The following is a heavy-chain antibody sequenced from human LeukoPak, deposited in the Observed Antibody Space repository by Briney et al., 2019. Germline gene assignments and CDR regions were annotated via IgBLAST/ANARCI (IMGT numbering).Heavy chain of an antibody. J-gene: IGHJ3*02. CDR1: GLTFRNYA. CDR3: ARGDCGGDCYLSMATYDI. Sequence: PGRSLRLSCAASGLTFRNYAMHWVRQAPGKGLEWVAVILHDGSNKYYADSVKGRFTISRDNSKNTLYLQMNSLRADDAALYYCARGDCGGDCYLSMATYDIWGQGTKVTVSS. CDR2: ILHDGSNK. D-gene: IGHD2-21*02. V-gene: IGHV3-30-3*01.